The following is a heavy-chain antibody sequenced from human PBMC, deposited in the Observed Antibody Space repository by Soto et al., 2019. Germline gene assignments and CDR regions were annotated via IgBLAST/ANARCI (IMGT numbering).Heavy chain of an antibody. V-gene: IGHV3-23*01. D-gene: IGHD6-19*01. CDR2: ISGSGGST. CDR1: GFTFSSYA. J-gene: IGHJ3*02. Sequence: PGGSLRLSCAASGFTFSSYAMSWVRQAPGKGLEWVSAISGSGGSTYYADSVKGRFTISRDNSKNTLYLQMNSLRAEDTAVYYCAKDLSGSGWYWDAFDIWGQGTMVTVSS. CDR3: AKDLSGSGWYWDAFDI.